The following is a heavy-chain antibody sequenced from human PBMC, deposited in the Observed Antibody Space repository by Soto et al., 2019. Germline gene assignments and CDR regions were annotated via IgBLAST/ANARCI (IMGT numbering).Heavy chain of an antibody. Sequence: QLRLQESGPGLVKSSETLSLTCTVSGGSVRSSTYYWGWIRQSPGKGLEWIGSIYYSGSTHNNPSLKSRVTMSVDTYTNQFSLKLMSVTAADTALYYCTRHEGGAAADRPLDYWGQGTLVTVSS. CDR1: GGSVRSSTYY. J-gene: IGHJ4*02. CDR2: IYYSGST. CDR3: TRHEGGAAADRPLDY. V-gene: IGHV4-39*01. D-gene: IGHD6-13*01.